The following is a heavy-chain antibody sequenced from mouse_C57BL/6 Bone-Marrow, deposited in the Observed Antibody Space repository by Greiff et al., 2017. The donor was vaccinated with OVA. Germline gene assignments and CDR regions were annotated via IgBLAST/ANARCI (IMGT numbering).Heavy chain of an antibody. D-gene: IGHD2-4*01. CDR3: ARGVLRRRGYAMDY. CDR2: IYPRSGNT. Sequence: VQLQQSGAELARPGASVKLSCKASGYTFTSYGISWVKQRTGQGLEWIGEIYPRSGNTYYNEKFKGKATLTADKSSSTAYMEVRSLTSEDSAVYFCARGVLRRRGYAMDYWGQGTSVTVSS. J-gene: IGHJ4*01. V-gene: IGHV1-81*01. CDR1: GYTFTSYG.